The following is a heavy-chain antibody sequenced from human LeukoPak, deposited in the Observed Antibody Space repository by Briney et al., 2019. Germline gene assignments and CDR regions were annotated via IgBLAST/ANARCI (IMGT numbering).Heavy chain of an antibody. CDR3: ATGGSYPPDYYYYYGMDV. J-gene: IGHJ6*02. CDR2: IIPIFGTA. CDR1: GGTFSSYA. D-gene: IGHD1-26*01. Sequence: SVKVSCKASGGTFSSYAISWVRQAPGQGLEWMGGIIPIFGTADYAQKFQGRVTITADESTSTAYMELSSLRSEDTAVYYCATGGSYPPDYYYYYGMDVWGQGTTVTVFS. V-gene: IGHV1-69*13.